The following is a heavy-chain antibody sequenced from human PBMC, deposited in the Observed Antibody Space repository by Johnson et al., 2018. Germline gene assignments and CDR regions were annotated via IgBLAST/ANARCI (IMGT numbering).Heavy chain of an antibody. CDR1: GFTFSSYG. V-gene: IGHV3-33*01. J-gene: IGHJ4*02. CDR3: TRDTSMVFDS. D-gene: IGHD5-18*01. CDR2: IWYDGSNK. Sequence: QVQLVQSGGGVVQXGRSLRLXCAASGFTFSSYGMHWVRQVPGKGLEWVAVIWYDGSNKHYAESVKGRFTISRDNSKNTLSLQMNSLRADDTAVYYCTRDTSMVFDSWGQGTLVTVSS.